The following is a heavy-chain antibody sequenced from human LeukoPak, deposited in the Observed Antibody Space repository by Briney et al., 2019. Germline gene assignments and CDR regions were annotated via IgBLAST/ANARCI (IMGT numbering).Heavy chain of an antibody. CDR1: AVTFSSHW. Sequence: GGSLRLSCVDSAVTFSSHWMGWVRQAPGKGLEWVANINQEGSEKYYVDSVKGRFTISRDNAKTSLYLQMNSLRAEDTAVYYCARGLGLHHWGQGTLVTVSA. D-gene: IGHD4-11*01. J-gene: IGHJ5*02. V-gene: IGHV3-7*01. CDR3: ARGLGLHH. CDR2: INQEGSEK.